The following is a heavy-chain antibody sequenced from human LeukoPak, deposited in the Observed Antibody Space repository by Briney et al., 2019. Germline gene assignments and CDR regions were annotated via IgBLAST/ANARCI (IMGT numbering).Heavy chain of an antibody. CDR1: GFTFSSYA. CDR3: AREGVGATFFDY. V-gene: IGHV3-48*04. Sequence: PGGSLRLSCAASGFTFSSYAMSWVRQAPGKGLEWVSYISSSGSTIYYADSVKGRFTISRDNAKNSLYLQMNSLRAEDTAVYYCAREGVGATFFDYWGQGTLVTVSS. CDR2: ISSSGSTI. J-gene: IGHJ4*02. D-gene: IGHD1-26*01.